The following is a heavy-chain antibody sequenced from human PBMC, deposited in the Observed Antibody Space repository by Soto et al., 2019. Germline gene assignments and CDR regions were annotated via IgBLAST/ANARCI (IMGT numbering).Heavy chain of an antibody. CDR3: ARAPGDYGYYYYGMDV. CDR1: GFTFSDYY. Sequence: GGSLRISCAASGFTFSDYYMSWIRQAPGKGLERVSYISSSGSTIYYADSVKGRFTISRDNAKNSLYLQMNSLRAEDTAVYYCARAPGDYGYYYYGMDVWGQGTTVTVSS. CDR2: ISSSGSTI. D-gene: IGHD4-17*01. J-gene: IGHJ6*02. V-gene: IGHV3-11*01.